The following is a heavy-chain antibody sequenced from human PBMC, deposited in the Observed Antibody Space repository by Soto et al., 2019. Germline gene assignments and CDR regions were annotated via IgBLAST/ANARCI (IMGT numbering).Heavy chain of an antibody. CDR3: ARFRTGTTLNYYYYMDV. J-gene: IGHJ6*03. D-gene: IGHD1-1*01. V-gene: IGHV3-21*01. CDR2: ISSSSSYI. Sequence: EVQLVESGGGLVKPGGSLRLSCAASGFTFSSYSMNWVRQAPGKGLEWVSSISSSSSYIYYADSVKGRFTISRDNAKNSLYLQMNSLRAEDTAVYYCARFRTGTTLNYYYYMDVWGKGTTVTVSS. CDR1: GFTFSSYS.